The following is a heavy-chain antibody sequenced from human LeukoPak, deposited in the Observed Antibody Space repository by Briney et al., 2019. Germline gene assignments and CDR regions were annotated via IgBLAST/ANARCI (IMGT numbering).Heavy chain of an antibody. V-gene: IGHV3-23*01. CDR3: AKDRGYYVDAGTINF. Sequence: GGSLRLSCAASGLSFGAHAMHWVRQAPGMGLEWVSGVGGGGQRTHYADSVKGRFTISRDNSKNTLYLQMNSLRAEDTAIYYCAKDRGYYVDAGTINFWGQGTLVTVSS. D-gene: IGHD2-15*01. CDR1: GLSFGAHA. J-gene: IGHJ4*02. CDR2: VGGGGQRT.